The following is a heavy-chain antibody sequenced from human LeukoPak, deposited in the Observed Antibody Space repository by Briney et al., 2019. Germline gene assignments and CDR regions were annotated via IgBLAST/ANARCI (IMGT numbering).Heavy chain of an antibody. D-gene: IGHD2-21*02. J-gene: IGHJ4*02. CDR3: TRDIGDFVSDF. CDR2: IYDSGST. CDR1: GGSIRSSYYY. Sequence: PSETLSLTCTVSGGSIRSSYYYWGWIRQPPGKGLEWIGSIYDSGSTYYNPSLQSRVTISADTSKNQFALDLRSVTAADTAVYYCTRDIGDFVSDFWGQGTLVTVSS. V-gene: IGHV4-39*02.